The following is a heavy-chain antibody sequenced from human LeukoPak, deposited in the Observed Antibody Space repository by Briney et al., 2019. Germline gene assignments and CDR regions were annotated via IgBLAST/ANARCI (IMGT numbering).Heavy chain of an antibody. D-gene: IGHD3-22*01. CDR3: ASPYDSSGYYFDY. V-gene: IGHV4-59*01. Sequence: SETLSLTCTVSRGSISSYYWSWIRQPPGKGLEWTGYIYYTGSTNYNPSLESRVTISVDTSKNQFSLKLSSVTAADTAVYYCASPYDSSGYYFDYWGQGTLVTVSS. CDR2: IYYTGST. J-gene: IGHJ4*02. CDR1: RGSISSYY.